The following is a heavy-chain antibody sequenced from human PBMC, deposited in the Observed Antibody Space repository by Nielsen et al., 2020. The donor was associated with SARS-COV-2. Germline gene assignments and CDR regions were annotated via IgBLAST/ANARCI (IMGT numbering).Heavy chain of an antibody. J-gene: IGHJ6*02. V-gene: IGHV3-33*01. CDR1: GFTFSSYG. Sequence: GESLKISCAASGFTFSSYGMHWVRQAPGKGLEWVAVIWYDGSNKYYADSVKGRFTISRDNAKNSLYLQMNSLRAEDTAVYYCASPHCSSTSCSYYYGMDVWGQGTTVTVSS. CDR3: ASPHCSSTSCSYYYGMDV. CDR2: IWYDGSNK. D-gene: IGHD2-2*01.